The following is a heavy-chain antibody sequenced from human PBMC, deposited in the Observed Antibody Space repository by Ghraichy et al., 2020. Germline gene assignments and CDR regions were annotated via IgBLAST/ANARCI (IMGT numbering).Heavy chain of an antibody. J-gene: IGHJ4*02. CDR2: VSPSSSYI. CDR1: GFTFSSYS. V-gene: IGHV3-21*01. Sequence: GGSLRLSCAASGFTFSSYSMNWVRQAPGKGLEWVSSVSPSSSYIYYADSLKGRFTISRDNAKNSLYLQMNSLRAEDTAVYYCARDPGYTYGHFDYWGQGTLVTVSS. CDR3: ARDPGYTYGHFDY. D-gene: IGHD5-18*01.